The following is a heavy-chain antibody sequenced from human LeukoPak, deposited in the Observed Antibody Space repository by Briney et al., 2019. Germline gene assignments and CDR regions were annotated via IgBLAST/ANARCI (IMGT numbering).Heavy chain of an antibody. CDR3: ARGRTVTTTRDAFDI. V-gene: IGHV1-46*01. CDR1: GYSFVGYG. CDR2: INPSGGST. D-gene: IGHD4-17*01. Sequence: ASVKVSCKASGYSFVGYGITWVRQAPGQGLEWMGIINPSGGSTSYAQKFQGRVTMTRDTSTSTVYMELSSLRSEDTAVYYCARGRTVTTTRDAFDIWGQGTMVTVSS. J-gene: IGHJ3*02.